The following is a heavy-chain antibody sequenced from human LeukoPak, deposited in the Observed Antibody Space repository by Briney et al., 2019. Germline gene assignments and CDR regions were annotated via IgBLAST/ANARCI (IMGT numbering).Heavy chain of an antibody. V-gene: IGHV1-8*01. Sequence: GASVKVSCKASGYTFTSYDINWGRQATGQGLEWMGWMNPNSGNTGYAQKFQGRVTMTRNTSISTAYMELSSLRSEDTAVYYCARIGQQLLGFDYWGQGTLVTVSS. CDR2: MNPNSGNT. D-gene: IGHD6-13*01. CDR3: ARIGQQLLGFDY. J-gene: IGHJ4*02. CDR1: GYTFTSYD.